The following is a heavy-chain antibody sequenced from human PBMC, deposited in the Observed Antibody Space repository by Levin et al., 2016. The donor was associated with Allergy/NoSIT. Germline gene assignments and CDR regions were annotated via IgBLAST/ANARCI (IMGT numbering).Heavy chain of an antibody. Sequence: WIRQPPGKGLEWVAVISYDGSNKYYADSVKGRFTISRDNSKNTLYLQMNSLRAEDTAVYYCRGRPTDKYWYGMDVWGQGTTVTVSS. D-gene: IGHD2-8*02. J-gene: IGHJ6*02. V-gene: IGHV3-30*04. CDR2: ISYDGSNK. CDR3: RGRPTDKYWYGMDV.